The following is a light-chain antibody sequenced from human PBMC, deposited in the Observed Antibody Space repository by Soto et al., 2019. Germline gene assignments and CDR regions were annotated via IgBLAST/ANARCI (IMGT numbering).Light chain of an antibody. J-gene: IGLJ1*01. Sequence: QSVLTQPASVSGSPGQSITISCTGTSSDVGAYDYVSWYQQHPDKAPKLMIYEVSNRPSGVSNRFSGSKSVNPATLTISGVQAEDEADYYCSSYTSSSTRVFGTGTKLAVL. CDR2: EVS. CDR1: SSDVGAYDY. CDR3: SSYTSSSTRV. V-gene: IGLV2-14*03.